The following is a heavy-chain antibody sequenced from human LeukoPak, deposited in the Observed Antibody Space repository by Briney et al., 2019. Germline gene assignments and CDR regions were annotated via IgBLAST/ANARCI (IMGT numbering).Heavy chain of an antibody. J-gene: IGHJ4*02. CDR2: IIPILGIA. CDR1: GGTFSSYA. Sequence: GASVKVSCKASGGTFSSYAISWVRQAPGQGLEWMGRIIPILGIANYAQKFQGRVTITADKSTSTAYMELSSLRSEDTAVYYCARIVRDYYDSSGWGQGTLVTVSS. D-gene: IGHD3-22*01. CDR3: ARIVRDYYDSSG. V-gene: IGHV1-69*04.